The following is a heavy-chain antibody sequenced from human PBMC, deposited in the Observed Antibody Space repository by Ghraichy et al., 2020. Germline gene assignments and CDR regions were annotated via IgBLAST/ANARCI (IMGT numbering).Heavy chain of an antibody. CDR3: ASGIIAAAGTVDY. D-gene: IGHD6-13*01. CDR1: GGSISSYY. J-gene: IGHJ4*02. Sequence: SETLSLTCTVSGGSISSYYWSWIRQPPGKGLEWIGYIYYSGSTNYNPSLKSRVTISVDTSKNQFSLKLSSVTAADTAVYYCASGIIAAAGTVDYWGQGTLVTVSS. V-gene: IGHV4-59*01. CDR2: IYYSGST.